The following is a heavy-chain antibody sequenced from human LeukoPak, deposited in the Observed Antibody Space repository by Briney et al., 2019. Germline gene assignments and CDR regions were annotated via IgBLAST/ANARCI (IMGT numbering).Heavy chain of an antibody. V-gene: IGHV4-61*02. CDR2: IYTSGSA. CDR1: GDSIRSGSYF. CDR3: ASPIAAAGVVAFDI. D-gene: IGHD6-13*01. J-gene: IGHJ3*02. Sequence: SETLSLTCTVSGDSIRSGSYFWSWIRQPAGKGLEWIGRIYTSGSANYNPSLKSRVTMSVDTSKNQFSLRLSSVTAADTAVYYCASPIAAAGVVAFDIWGQGTMVTVSS.